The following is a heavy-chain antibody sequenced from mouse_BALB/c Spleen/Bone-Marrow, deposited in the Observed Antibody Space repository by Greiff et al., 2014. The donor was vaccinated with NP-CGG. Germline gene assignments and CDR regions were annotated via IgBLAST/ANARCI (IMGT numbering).Heavy chain of an antibody. V-gene: IGHV14-3*02. D-gene: IGHD1-1*01. CDR2: IDPANGNI. J-gene: IGHJ3*01. Sequence: EVQLQQSGAELVKPGASVKLSCTASGFNIKDTYMHWVKQRPEQGLEWIGRIDPANGNIKYDPKFQGKATITADTSSNTAYLQLSSLTSDDTAVYYCAPYYYGRWFANWGQGTLVTVSA. CDR1: GFNIKDTY. CDR3: APYYYGRWFAN.